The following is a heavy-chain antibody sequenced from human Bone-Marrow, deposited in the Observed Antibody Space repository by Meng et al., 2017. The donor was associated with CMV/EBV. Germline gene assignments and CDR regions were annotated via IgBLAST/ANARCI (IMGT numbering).Heavy chain of an antibody. CDR1: GFTFSNYW. CDR3: TTDKRGSYSSWFDP. D-gene: IGHD1-26*01. V-gene: IGHV3-7*01. CDR2: IKPDGSEK. J-gene: IGHJ5*02. Sequence: GESLKISCAASGFTFSNYWLSWVRQAPGKGLEWVASIKPDGSEKYYADSVKGRFTIFRDNGKSSLHLQMNSLRVEDTAVYYCTTDKRGSYSSWFDPWGQGTLVTVSS.